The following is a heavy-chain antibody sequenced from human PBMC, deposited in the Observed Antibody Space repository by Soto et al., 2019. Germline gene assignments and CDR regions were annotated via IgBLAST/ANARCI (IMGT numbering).Heavy chain of an antibody. D-gene: IGHD3-16*01. V-gene: IGHV4-59*01. Sequence: PSETLSLTCTVFGGPIRSYYWRWIRQPPGKGLELIGYIYYSGSTNYNPSLKSRVTISVDTSKNQFSLKLSSVTAADTTVYYCARVWGYAFDYWGQGTLVTVS. CDR2: IYYSGST. CDR3: ARVWGYAFDY. CDR1: GGPIRSYY. J-gene: IGHJ4*02.